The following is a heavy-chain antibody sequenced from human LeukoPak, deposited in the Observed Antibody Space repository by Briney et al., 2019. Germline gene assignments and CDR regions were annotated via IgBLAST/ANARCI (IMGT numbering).Heavy chain of an antibody. CDR3: ARGPYYYDSSGYYYFDY. V-gene: IGHV3-23*01. CDR2: IGGSGGAI. CDR1: GFTFSRYA. D-gene: IGHD3-22*01. J-gene: IGHJ4*02. Sequence: GGSLRLSCGASGFTFSRYAMSWVRQAPGKGLQWVSEIGGSGGAIYYADSVKGRFTISRDNSKNTLYLQMNSLRAEDTAVYYCARGPYYYDSSGYYYFDYWGQGALVTVSS.